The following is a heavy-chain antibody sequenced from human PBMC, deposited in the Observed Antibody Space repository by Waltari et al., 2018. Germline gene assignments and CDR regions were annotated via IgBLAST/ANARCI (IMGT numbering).Heavy chain of an antibody. Sequence: QVQLVESGGGVVQPGGSLRLSCAASGFTFSSYGMHWVRQAPGKGLEWVAFIRYDGSNKYYADSVKGRFTISRDNSKNTLYLQMNSLRAEDTAIYYCAKALTTVAVGYLDYWGQGILVTVSS. CDR3: AKALTTVAVGYLDY. D-gene: IGHD4-17*01. CDR1: GFTFSSYG. J-gene: IGHJ4*02. CDR2: IRYDGSNK. V-gene: IGHV3-30*02.